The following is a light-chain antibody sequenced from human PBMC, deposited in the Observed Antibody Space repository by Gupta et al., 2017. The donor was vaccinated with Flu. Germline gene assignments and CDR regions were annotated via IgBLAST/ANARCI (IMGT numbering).Light chain of an antibody. CDR2: AAS. J-gene: IGKJ1*01. CDR1: QDIRNY. CDR3: QKYNSTPRT. Sequence: DIQMTQSPSSLSASVGDRVTITCRASQDIRNYLAWYQQKPGKVPKVLIYAASTLQSGVPSRFSGSGSGTDFTLTISGLQPEDVAIYYCQKYNSTPRTFGQGTKVEIK. V-gene: IGKV1-27*01.